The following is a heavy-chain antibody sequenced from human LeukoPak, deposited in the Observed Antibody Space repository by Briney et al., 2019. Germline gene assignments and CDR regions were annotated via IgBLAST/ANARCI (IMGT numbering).Heavy chain of an antibody. D-gene: IGHD3-22*01. Sequence: GGSLRLSCAASGFTFSSYEVHWVRQAPGKGLGWVSYISSSGSTKYYADSVKGRFTISRDDAKISLYLQMNSLGAEDTAIYYCAREGIDSSGYSFDYWGQGTLVTVSS. CDR3: AREGIDSSGYSFDY. V-gene: IGHV3-48*03. J-gene: IGHJ4*02. CDR2: ISSSGSTK. CDR1: GFTFSSYE.